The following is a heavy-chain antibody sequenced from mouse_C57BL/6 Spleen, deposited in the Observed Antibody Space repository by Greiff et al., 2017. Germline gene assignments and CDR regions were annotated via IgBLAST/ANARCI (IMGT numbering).Heavy chain of an antibody. J-gene: IGHJ3*01. CDR2: IYPGSGST. CDR3: ARGGFYYYGSSYVDWFAD. D-gene: IGHD1-1*01. V-gene: IGHV1-55*01. CDR1: GYTFTSYW. Sequence: QVQLQQSGAELVKPGASVKMSCKASGYTFTSYWITWVKQRPGQGLEWIGDIYPGSGSTNYNEKFKSKATLTVDTSSSTAYMQLSSLTSEDSAVYYCARGGFYYYGSSYVDWFADWGQGTLVTVSA.